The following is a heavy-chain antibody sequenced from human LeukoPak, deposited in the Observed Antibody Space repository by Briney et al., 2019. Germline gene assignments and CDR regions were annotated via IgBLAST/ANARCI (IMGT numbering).Heavy chain of an antibody. V-gene: IGHV1-18*01. Sequence: ASVKVSCKASGYTFTSYGISWVQQAPGQGLEWMGWISAYNGNTNYAQKLQGRVTMTTDTSTSTAYMELRSLRSDDTAVYYCARGYNPHYYDSSGYYPIEYYFDYWGQGTLVTVSS. CDR1: GYTFTSYG. CDR3: ARGYNPHYYDSSGYYPIEYYFDY. D-gene: IGHD3-22*01. CDR2: ISAYNGNT. J-gene: IGHJ4*02.